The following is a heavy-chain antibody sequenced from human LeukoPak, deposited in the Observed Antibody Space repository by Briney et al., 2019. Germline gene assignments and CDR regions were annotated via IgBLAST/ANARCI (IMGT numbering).Heavy chain of an antibody. D-gene: IGHD5-18*01. CDR2: IKQDGSEK. V-gene: IGHV3-7*01. J-gene: IGHJ4*02. CDR1: GFTFSSYW. CDR3: ARVFLYRSSYGEYLDS. Sequence: GGSLRLSCAASGFTFSSYWMSWVRQAPGKGLEWVANIKQDGSEKYYVDSVKGRFTISRDNAKNSLYLQMNSLRAEDTAVYYCARVFLYRSSYGEYLDSWGQGTLVTVSS.